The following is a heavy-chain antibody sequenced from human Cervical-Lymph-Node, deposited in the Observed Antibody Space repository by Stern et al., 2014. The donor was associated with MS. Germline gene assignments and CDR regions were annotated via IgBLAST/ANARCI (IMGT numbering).Heavy chain of an antibody. D-gene: IGHD3-22*01. CDR2: IIGSGSTT. Sequence: VQSGGSLRLSCAASGFTFRLHAMSWVRQAPGKGLEWVSNIIGSGSTTNYADSVKGRFTISRDNSKTTLYLQMNNLRAEDTAIYYCAKATQYYDSRGYYELDSWGQGILVTVSS. J-gene: IGHJ4*02. V-gene: IGHV3-23*01. CDR1: GFTFRLHA. CDR3: AKATQYYDSRGYYELDS.